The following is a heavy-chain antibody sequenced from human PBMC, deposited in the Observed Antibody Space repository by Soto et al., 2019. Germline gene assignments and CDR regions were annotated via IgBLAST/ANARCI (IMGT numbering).Heavy chain of an antibody. Sequence: PSETLSLTCTVSGGSISSSSYYWGWIRQPPGKGLEWIGSIYYSGSTYYNPSLKSRVTISVDTSKNQFSLKLSSVTAADTAVYYCAREGITMVRGVIIADYYYYGMDAWGQGTTVTVSS. CDR2: IYYSGST. CDR1: GGSISSSSYY. V-gene: IGHV4-39*02. J-gene: IGHJ6*02. CDR3: AREGITMVRGVIIADYYYYGMDA. D-gene: IGHD3-10*01.